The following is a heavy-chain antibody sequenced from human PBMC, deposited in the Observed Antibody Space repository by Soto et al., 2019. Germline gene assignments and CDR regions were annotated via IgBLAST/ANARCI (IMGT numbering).Heavy chain of an antibody. D-gene: IGHD1-26*01. Sequence: GGSLRLSCAASGFTFSSYAMSWVRQAPGKGLQWVSSISGVDYSTYYADSVKGRFSITRDNSKNTLYLQMSSLRVEDTAVYYCAKVRETPGWTSYYYAMDVWGQGATVTVSS. CDR3: AKVRETPGWTSYYYAMDV. CDR1: GFTFSSYA. J-gene: IGHJ6*02. V-gene: IGHV3-23*01. CDR2: ISGVDYST.